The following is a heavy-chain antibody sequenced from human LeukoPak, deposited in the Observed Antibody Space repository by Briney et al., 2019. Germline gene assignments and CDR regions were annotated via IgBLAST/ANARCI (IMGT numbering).Heavy chain of an antibody. CDR1: GYTFTGYY. Sequence: ASVKVSCKASGYTFTGYYMHWVRQAPGQGLEWMGWINPKSGGTNYAQKFQGRVTMTRDTSISTAYMELSRLRSDDTAVYYCARDSEPLDAFDIWGQGTMVTVSS. CDR2: INPKSGGT. V-gene: IGHV1-2*02. CDR3: ARDSEPLDAFDI. J-gene: IGHJ3*02.